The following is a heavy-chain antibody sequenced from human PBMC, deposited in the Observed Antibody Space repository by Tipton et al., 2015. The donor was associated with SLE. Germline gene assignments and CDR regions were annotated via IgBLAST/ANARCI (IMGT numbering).Heavy chain of an antibody. D-gene: IGHD6-13*01. J-gene: IGHJ4*02. CDR3: ASFPQQLVPFDY. Sequence: LRLSCTVSGGSISSGSYYWSWIRQPAGKGLEWIGYIYTSGSTNYNPSLKSRVTISVDTSKNQFSLKLSSVTAADTAVYYCASFPQQLVPFDYWGQGTLVTVSS. CDR1: GGSISSGSYY. CDR2: IYTSGST. V-gene: IGHV4-61*09.